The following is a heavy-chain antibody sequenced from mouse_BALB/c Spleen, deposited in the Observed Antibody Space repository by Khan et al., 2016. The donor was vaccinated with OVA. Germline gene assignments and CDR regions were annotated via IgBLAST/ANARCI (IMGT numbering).Heavy chain of an antibody. CDR3: TRLAYYYNSEGFAY. J-gene: IGHJ3*01. D-gene: IGHD1-1*01. CDR2: ISTGGHYT. V-gene: IGHV5-6*01. Sequence: EVELVESGGDLVKPGGSLKLSCAASGFTFSTYGMSWVRQTPDMRLEWVATISTGGHYTYYPDSVKGRFTISRDNAKNTLYLHMSSLKSEDTAIFYCTRLAYYYNSEGFAYWGQGTLVTVSA. CDR1: GFTFSTYG.